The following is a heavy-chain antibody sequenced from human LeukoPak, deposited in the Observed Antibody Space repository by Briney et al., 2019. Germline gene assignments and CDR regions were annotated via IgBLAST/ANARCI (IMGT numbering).Heavy chain of an antibody. J-gene: IGHJ4*02. CDR3: TTNAAALDY. CDR1: GYTFTDHY. Sequence: ASVKVSCTASGYTFTDHYIHWVRQAPGQGLEWMGWMNPSDNGVNYAQNFQGRVAMTRDTSISTAYVEVTRLTSDDTAVYYCTTNAAALDYWGQGTLVTVSS. V-gene: IGHV1-2*02. D-gene: IGHD6-13*01. CDR2: MNPSDNGV.